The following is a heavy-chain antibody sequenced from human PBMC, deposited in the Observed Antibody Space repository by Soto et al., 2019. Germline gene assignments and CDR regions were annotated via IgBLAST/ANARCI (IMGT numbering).Heavy chain of an antibody. CDR3: ARDQRGGGYCSSTSCYTGIYGMDV. CDR1: GGSISSYY. V-gene: IGHV4-30-4*01. CDR2: IYYSGST. D-gene: IGHD2-2*02. Sequence: SETLSLTCTVSGGSISSYYWSWIRQPPGKGLEWIGYIYYSGSTYYNPSLKSRVTISVDTSMNQFSLKLSSVTAADTAVYYCARDQRGGGYCSSTSCYTGIYGMDVWGQGTTVTVSS. J-gene: IGHJ6*02.